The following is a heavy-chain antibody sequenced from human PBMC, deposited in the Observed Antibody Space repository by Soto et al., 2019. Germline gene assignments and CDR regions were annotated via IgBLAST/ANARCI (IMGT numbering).Heavy chain of an antibody. CDR3: AGVGTMGYYYYYGMDV. CDR2: IIPIFGTA. CDR1: GGTFSSYA. J-gene: IGHJ6*02. V-gene: IGHV1-69*13. Sequence: SVKVSCKASGGTFSSYAISWVRQAPGQGLEWMGGIIPIFGTANYAQKFQGRVTITADESTSTAYMELSSLRSEDTAVYYCAGVGTMGYYYYYGMDVWGQGTTVTVSS. D-gene: IGHD2-2*01.